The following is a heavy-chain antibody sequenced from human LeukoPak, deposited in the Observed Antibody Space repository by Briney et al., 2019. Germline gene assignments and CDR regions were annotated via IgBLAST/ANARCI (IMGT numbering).Heavy chain of an antibody. CDR1: GGSFGGYY. Sequence: PSESLSPTCAVYGGSFGGYYWKWIRQPPGRGPGWIGEINHSGSTNYNPSLKSRVTISVDASKNQFSLNLSSVTAADTAVYYCARGGPPGQLRAYYFYGMDVWGQGTTVTVSS. V-gene: IGHV4-34*01. CDR2: INHSGST. J-gene: IGHJ6*02. CDR3: ARGGPPGQLRAYYFYGMDV.